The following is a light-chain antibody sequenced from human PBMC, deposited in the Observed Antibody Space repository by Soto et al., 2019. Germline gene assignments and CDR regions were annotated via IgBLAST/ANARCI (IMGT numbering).Light chain of an antibody. V-gene: IGKV3-20*01. Sequence: EIMLTQSPATLSLSPWETATLSCRSSQSVSNNYLAWYQQKPGQAPTLLMSGASNRASGVPVRFSGSGSGTDFTLTISRLEPEDFALYYCQQYGGSPITFGLGTRLEIK. CDR2: GAS. J-gene: IGKJ5*01. CDR1: QSVSNNY. CDR3: QQYGGSPIT.